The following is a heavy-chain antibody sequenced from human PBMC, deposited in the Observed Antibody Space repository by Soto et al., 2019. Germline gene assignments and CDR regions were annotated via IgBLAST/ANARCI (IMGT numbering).Heavy chain of an antibody. CDR2: ISANSGTT. J-gene: IGHJ4*02. D-gene: IGHD6-13*01. Sequence: EVQLLESGGDLVQPGGSLRLSCAASGFTFSSNAMTWVRQAPGKGLEWVSFISANSGTTYFADSVKGRFTISRDNSKNTLYLQMNSLRAEDTAVYYCAKASSISWGVFYFWGQGTLITVSS. CDR1: GFTFSSNA. CDR3: AKASSISWGVFYF. V-gene: IGHV3-23*01.